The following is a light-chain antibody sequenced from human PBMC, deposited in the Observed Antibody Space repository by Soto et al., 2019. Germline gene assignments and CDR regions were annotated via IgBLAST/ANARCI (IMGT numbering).Light chain of an antibody. J-gene: IGKJ4*01. CDR3: QQYNDHSLG. Sequence: DIQMTQSPSTLSASVTDRVTITCRASQSISSWLAWYQQKPGKAPRLLIYKASNLEPGVPSRFSGSGSGTEFTLTISSLQPDDFATYYCQQYNDHSLGFGGGTKVEIK. V-gene: IGKV1-5*03. CDR1: QSISSW. CDR2: KAS.